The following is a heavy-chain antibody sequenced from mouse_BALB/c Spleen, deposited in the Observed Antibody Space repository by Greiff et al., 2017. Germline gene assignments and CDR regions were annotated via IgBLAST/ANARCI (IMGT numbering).Heavy chain of an antibody. V-gene: IGHV5-12-2*01. D-gene: IGHD1-1*02. CDR3: ARHGSYWYFDV. CDR2: ISNGGGST. J-gene: IGHJ1*01. Sequence: EVKLVESGGGLVQPGGSLKLSCAASGFTFSSYTMSWVRQTPEKRLELVAYISNGGGSTYYPDTVKGRFTISRDNAKNTLYLQMSSLKSEDTAMYYCARHGSYWYFDVWGAGTTVTVSS. CDR1: GFTFSSYT.